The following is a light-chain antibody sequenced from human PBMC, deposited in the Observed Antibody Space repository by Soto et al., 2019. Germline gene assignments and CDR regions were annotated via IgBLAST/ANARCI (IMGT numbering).Light chain of an antibody. CDR3: QQYNNWPRT. J-gene: IGKJ1*01. CDR2: GAS. CDR1: QSVSSN. Sequence: EIVMTQSPATLSVSPGERATLSCRASQSVSSNLAWYQQKPCQAPRLLIYGASTRATGIPARFSGSGSGTEFTLTISSLQSEDFAVYYCQQYNNWPRTFGQETKVEIK. V-gene: IGKV3-15*01.